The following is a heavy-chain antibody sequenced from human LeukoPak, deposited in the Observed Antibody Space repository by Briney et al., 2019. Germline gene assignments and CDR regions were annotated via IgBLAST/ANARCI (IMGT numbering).Heavy chain of an antibody. CDR2: ISWNSGSI. CDR3: AKDIRAPIAVAGTLNAFDI. D-gene: IGHD6-19*01. CDR1: GITFDDYA. J-gene: IGHJ3*02. Sequence: PGGSLRLSCAASGITFDDYAMHWVRQAPGKGLEWVSGISWNSGSIGYADSVKGRFTISRDNAKNSLYLQMNSLRAEDTALYYCAKDIRAPIAVAGTLNAFDIWGQGTMVTVSS. V-gene: IGHV3-9*01.